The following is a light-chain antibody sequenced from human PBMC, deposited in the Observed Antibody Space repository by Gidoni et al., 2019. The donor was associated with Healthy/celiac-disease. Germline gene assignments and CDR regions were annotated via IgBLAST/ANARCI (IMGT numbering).Light chain of an antibody. V-gene: IGKV3-11*01. Sequence: IVLTPSPATLSLSPGERATLSCRASQSVSSYLAWYQQKPGQAPRLLIYDASNRATGIPARFSGSGSGTDFTLTISSLEPEDFAVYYCQQRSNWQYTFGQGTKLEIK. CDR3: QQRSNWQYT. CDR2: DAS. J-gene: IGKJ2*01. CDR1: QSVSSY.